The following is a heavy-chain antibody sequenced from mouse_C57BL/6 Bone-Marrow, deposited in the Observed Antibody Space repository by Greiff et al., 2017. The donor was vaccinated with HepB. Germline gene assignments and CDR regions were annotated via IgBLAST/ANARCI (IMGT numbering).Heavy chain of an antibody. CDR1: GFSLSTSGMG. CDR2: IYWDDDK. D-gene: IGHD2-3*01. J-gene: IGHJ1*03. V-gene: IGHV8-12*01. CDR3: ARREGIYDPTGYFDV. Sequence: QVTLKESGPGILQSSQTLSLTCSFSGFSLSTSGMGVSWIRQPSGKGLEWLAHIYWDDDKRYNPSLKSRLTISKDTSRNQVFLKITSVDTADTATYYCARREGIYDPTGYFDVWGTGTTVTVSS.